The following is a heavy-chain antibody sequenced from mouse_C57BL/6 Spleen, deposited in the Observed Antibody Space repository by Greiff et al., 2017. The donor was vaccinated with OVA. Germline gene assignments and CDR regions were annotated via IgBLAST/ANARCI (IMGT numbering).Heavy chain of an antibody. CDR3: AKNYGGSYEVWFAY. Sequence: QVQLQQSGPGLVQPSQSLSITCTVSGFSLTSYGVHWVRQSPGKGLEWLGVIWRGGSTDYNAAFMSRLSITNDNSTSQVIFKMNSLQADDTAIYYCAKNYGGSYEVWFAYWGQGTLVTVSA. D-gene: IGHD1-1*01. J-gene: IGHJ3*01. CDR1: GFSLTSYG. CDR2: IWRGGST. V-gene: IGHV2-5*01.